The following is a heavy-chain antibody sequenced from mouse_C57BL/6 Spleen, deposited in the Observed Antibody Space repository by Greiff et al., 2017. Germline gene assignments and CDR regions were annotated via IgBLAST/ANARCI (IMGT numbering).Heavy chain of an antibody. J-gene: IGHJ2*01. CDR3: ARSTGAFDY. CDR1: GFTFTDYY. CDR2: IRNKANGYTT. V-gene: IGHV7-3*01. Sequence: DVQLQESGGGLVQPGGSLSLSCAASGFTFTDYYMSWVRPPPGKALEWLGFIRNKANGYTTEYSASVKDRFTISRDNSQSILYLQMNALRAEDSATYYCARSTGAFDYWGQGTTLTVSS. D-gene: IGHD4-1*02.